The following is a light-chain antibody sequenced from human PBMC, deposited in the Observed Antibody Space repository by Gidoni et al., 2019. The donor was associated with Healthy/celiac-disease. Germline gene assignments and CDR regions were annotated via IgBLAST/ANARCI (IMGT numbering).Light chain of an antibody. CDR3: QQRSHWPIT. J-gene: IGKJ5*01. CDR1: QSVSSY. V-gene: IGKV3-11*01. CDR2: DAS. Sequence: EIVLTQSPATLSLSPGERATLSCRASQSVSSYLAWYQQKPGQAPRLLIYDASNRATGIPARFIGSGSGTDFTLTISSLEPEDFAVYYCQQRSHWPITFGQGTRLEIK.